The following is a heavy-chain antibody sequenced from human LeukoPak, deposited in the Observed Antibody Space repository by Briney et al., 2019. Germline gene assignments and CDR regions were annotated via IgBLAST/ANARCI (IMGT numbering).Heavy chain of an antibody. V-gene: IGHV1-3*01. J-gene: IGHJ4*02. CDR3: ARDSGSGNNDY. D-gene: IGHD1-26*01. CDR1: GYTFTSYA. CDR2: ISAGNGNT. Sequence: ASVKVSCKASGYTFTSYAIHWVRQAPGQRLEWMGWISAGNGNTKYSQNFQGRVTFISNTSATTAFMELSSLRSEDASVYYCARDSGSGNNDYWGQGTLVTVSS.